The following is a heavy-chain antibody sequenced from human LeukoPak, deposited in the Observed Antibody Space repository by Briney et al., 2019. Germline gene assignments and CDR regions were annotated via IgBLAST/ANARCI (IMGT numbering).Heavy chain of an antibody. CDR3: ARNWLLATYYYYGMDV. V-gene: IGHV3-66*01. CDR2: IYSGGST. CDR1: GFTVSSNY. D-gene: IGHD3-9*01. Sequence: GGSLRLSCAASGFTVSSNYMSWVRQAPGKGLEWVSVIYSGGSTYYADSVKGRFAISRDNFKNTLYLQMNSLRAEDTAVYYCARNWLLATYYYYGMDVWGQGTTVTVSS. J-gene: IGHJ6*02.